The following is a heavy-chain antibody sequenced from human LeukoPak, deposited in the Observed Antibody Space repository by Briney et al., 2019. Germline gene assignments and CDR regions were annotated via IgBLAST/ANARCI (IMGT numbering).Heavy chain of an antibody. CDR2: ISSSISYI. D-gene: IGHD3-3*01. CDR3: ARDYDFWQEDYSFDY. CDR1: GFTFSSYS. V-gene: IGHV3-21*01. Sequence: PGGSLRLSCAASGFTFSSYSMNWVRQARGKELEGVSSISSSISYISSADSVKAPFTISTDNTKNSLYLQMNSLRAEDTAVYYCARDYDFWQEDYSFDYWGQGTLVTVSS. J-gene: IGHJ4*02.